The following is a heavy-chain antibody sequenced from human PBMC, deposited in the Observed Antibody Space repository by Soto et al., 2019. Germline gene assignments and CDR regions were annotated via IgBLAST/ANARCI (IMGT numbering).Heavy chain of an antibody. V-gene: IGHV3-48*01. J-gene: IGHJ4*02. D-gene: IGHD3-10*01. CDR2: ITSSSTTI. CDR1: GFSFSTYS. CDR3: AGSGLYFDN. Sequence: PGGSLRLSCAASGFSFSTYSMNWVRQAPGKGLEWVSYITSSSTTIYYADSVKGRFTISRDNAKNSLYLQMNSLRADDTAVYYCAGSGLYFDNWGQGTLVTVS.